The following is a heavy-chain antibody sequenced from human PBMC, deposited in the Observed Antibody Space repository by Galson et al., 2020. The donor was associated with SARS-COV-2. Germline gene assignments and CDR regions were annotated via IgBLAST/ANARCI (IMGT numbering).Heavy chain of an antibody. Sequence: SVKVSCKASGGTFSSYAISWVRQAPGQGLEWMGGIIPIFGTANYAQKFQGRVTITADESTSTAYMELSSLRSEDTAVYYCARDTTVTQRSNWYFDLWGRGTLVTVSS. CDR2: IIPIFGTA. CDR1: GGTFSSYA. V-gene: IGHV1-69*13. CDR3: ARDTTVTQRSNWYFDL. J-gene: IGHJ2*01. D-gene: IGHD4-17*01.